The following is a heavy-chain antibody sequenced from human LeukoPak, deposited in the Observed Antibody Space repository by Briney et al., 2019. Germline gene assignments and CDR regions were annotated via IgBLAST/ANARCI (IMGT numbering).Heavy chain of an antibody. CDR2: INHSGST. D-gene: IGHD3-9*01. CDR1: GGSISSSSYS. CDR3: ARQLRYFDWYKSPGIFYMDV. V-gene: IGHV4-39*01. Sequence: SETLSLTCTVSGGSISSSSYSWGWIRQPPGKGLEWIGEINHSGSTNYNPSLKSRVTISVDTSKNQFSLKLSSVTAADTAVYYCARQLRYFDWYKSPGIFYMDVWGKGTTVTISS. J-gene: IGHJ6*03.